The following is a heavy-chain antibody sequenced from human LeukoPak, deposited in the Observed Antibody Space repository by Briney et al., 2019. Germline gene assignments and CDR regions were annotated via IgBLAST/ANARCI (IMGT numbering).Heavy chain of an antibody. V-gene: IGHV1-18*01. CDR2: ISAYNGNT. Sequence: ASVKVSCKASGYTFTSCGISWVRQAPGQGLEWMGWISAYNGNTNYAQRLQGRVTMTTDTSTSTAYMELRSLRSDDTAVYYCARDRLQQWLSYWGQGTLVTVSS. D-gene: IGHD6-19*01. CDR1: GYTFTSCG. J-gene: IGHJ4*02. CDR3: ARDRLQQWLSY.